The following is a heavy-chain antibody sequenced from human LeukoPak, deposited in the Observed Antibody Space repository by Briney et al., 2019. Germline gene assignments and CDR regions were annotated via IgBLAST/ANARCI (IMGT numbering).Heavy chain of an antibody. CDR2: ISSSSSYI. CDR3: ARDKITYSNYSPPDY. CDR1: GFTFSSYS. Sequence: PGGSLRLSCAASGFTFSSYSMNWVRQAPGKGLEWVSSISSSSSYIYYADSVKGRFTISRDNAKNSLHLQMNSLRAEDTAVYYCARDKITYSNYSPPDYWGQGTLVTVSS. J-gene: IGHJ4*02. D-gene: IGHD4-11*01. V-gene: IGHV3-21*01.